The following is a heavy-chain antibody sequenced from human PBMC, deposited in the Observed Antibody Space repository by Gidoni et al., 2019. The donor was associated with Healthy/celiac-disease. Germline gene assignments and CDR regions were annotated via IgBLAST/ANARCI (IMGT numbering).Heavy chain of an antibody. J-gene: IGHJ6*02. CDR3: ASLPANYYYYYGMDV. CDR2: IYYSGST. Sequence: QVQLQESGPGLVKPSETLSLTCTVSGGSISSYYWRWIRQPPGKGLEWIGYIYYSGSTNYNPSLKSRVTISVDTSKNQFSLKLSSVTAADTAVYYCASLPANYYYYYGMDVWGQGTTGTVSS. V-gene: IGHV4-59*01. CDR1: GGSISSYY.